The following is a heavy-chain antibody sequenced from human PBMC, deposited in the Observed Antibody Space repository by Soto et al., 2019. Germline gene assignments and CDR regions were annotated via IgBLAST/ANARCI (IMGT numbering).Heavy chain of an antibody. J-gene: IGHJ5*02. D-gene: IGHD3-3*01. V-gene: IGHV4-4*02. CDR3: AILKTYPIFGPYNWFDP. CDR1: GVSISSNNW. Sequence: SETLSLTCAVSGVSISSNNWWSWVRQPPGKGLEWIGEIYHSGSTNYNPSLKSRFTISVDKSKNQFSLKLSSMTAADTAVYYCAILKTYPIFGPYNWFDPWGQGTLVTVSS. CDR2: IYHSGST.